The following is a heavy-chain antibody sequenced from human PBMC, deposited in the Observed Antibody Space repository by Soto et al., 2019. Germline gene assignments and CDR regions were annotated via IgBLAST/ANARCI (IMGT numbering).Heavy chain of an antibody. J-gene: IGHJ4*02. CDR1: GGPVISSA. V-gene: IGHV1-69*06. Sequence: CKISGGPVISSAIGGVRQAKGKGLEWMGGIIPIFGTANYAQKFQGRVTITADKSTSTAYMELSSLRSEDTAVYYCARAGEMATIFVQYYFDSWGQGILV. CDR3: ARAGEMATIFVQYYFDS. CDR2: IIPIFGTA. D-gene: IGHD3-3*01.